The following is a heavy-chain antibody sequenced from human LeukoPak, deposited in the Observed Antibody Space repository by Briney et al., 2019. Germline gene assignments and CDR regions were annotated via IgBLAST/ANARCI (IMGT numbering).Heavy chain of an antibody. D-gene: IGHD3-22*01. J-gene: IGHJ4*02. CDR2: IYYSGST. Sequence: SETLSLTCTVSGGSISSYYWSWIRQPAGKGLEWIGSIYYSGSTYYNPSLKSRVTISVDTSKNQFSLKLSSVTAADTAVYYCAGGSGYSPYYFDYWGQGTLVTVSS. CDR3: AGGSGYSPYYFDY. CDR1: GGSISSYY. V-gene: IGHV4-59*05.